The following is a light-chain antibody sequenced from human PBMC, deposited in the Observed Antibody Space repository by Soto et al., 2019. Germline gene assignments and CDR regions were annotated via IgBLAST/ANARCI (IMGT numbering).Light chain of an antibody. J-gene: IGLJ1*01. CDR1: ISNIGNNY. CDR2: DSN. Sequence: QCLLALAPSVSAARGQKVTISCSGSISNIGNNYVAWYQQLPGTAPKLLIYDSNKRPSGIPDRFSGSKSGTSATLVITGLQTGDDADYFCGAWDSSLSAGYYAFGTGTKVTVL. V-gene: IGLV1-51*01. CDR3: GAWDSSLSAGYYA.